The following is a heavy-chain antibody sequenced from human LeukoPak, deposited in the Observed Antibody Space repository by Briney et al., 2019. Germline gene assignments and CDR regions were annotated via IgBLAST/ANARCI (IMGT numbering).Heavy chain of an antibody. V-gene: IGHV3-23*01. Sequence: PGGSLRLSCAASGFTFSTYAMSWVRQAPGKGLEWVSAISGSGGSTYYADSVKGRFTISRDNSRNTLSLRMNSLRAEDTAVYYCAKDDHGGSGWRDYYDYWGQGTLVTVSS. D-gene: IGHD6-19*01. CDR3: AKDDHGGSGWRDYYDY. J-gene: IGHJ4*02. CDR1: GFTFSTYA. CDR2: ISGSGGST.